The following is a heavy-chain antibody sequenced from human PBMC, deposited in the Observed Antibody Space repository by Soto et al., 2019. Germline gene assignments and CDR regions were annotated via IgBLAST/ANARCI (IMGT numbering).Heavy chain of an antibody. CDR2: ISSGTSNI. CDR1: GFTFSSYS. CDR3: ARVLVATVIPYYGMDV. Sequence: GGSLRLSCAASGFTFSSYSMNWVRQAPGKGLEWVSYISSGTSNIYYADSVKGRFTISRDNAKNSLYLQLNSLRAEDTAVYYCARVLVATVIPYYGMDVWGQGTTVTVSS. D-gene: IGHD5-12*01. V-gene: IGHV3-48*01. J-gene: IGHJ6*02.